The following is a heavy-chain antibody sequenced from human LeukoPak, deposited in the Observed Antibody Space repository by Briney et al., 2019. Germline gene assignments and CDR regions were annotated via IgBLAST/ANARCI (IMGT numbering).Heavy chain of an antibody. CDR1: CGSISSGGYY. CDR3: ARHTYCSSSTCNDPWFDP. CDR2: IYYSGST. V-gene: IGHV4-31*03. Sequence: SETLSLTCTVSCGSISSGGYYWSWIRQHPGKGLEEIGYIYYSGSTYYNPSLKSRVTISVDTSKNQFSLKLSSVTAADTAVYYCARHTYCSSSTCNDPWFDPWGQGTLVTVSS. J-gene: IGHJ5*02. D-gene: IGHD2-2*01.